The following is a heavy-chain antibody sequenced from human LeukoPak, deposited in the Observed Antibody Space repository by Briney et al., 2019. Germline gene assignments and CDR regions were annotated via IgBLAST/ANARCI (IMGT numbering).Heavy chain of an antibody. CDR2: IYYSGST. Sequence: SETLSLTCTVSGGSISSYYWSWIRQPPGKGLEWIGYIYYSGSTNYNPSLKSRVTISVDTSKNQVSLRLSSVTAADTAVYYCARLSSGYYSPLDYWGQGTLVTVSS. J-gene: IGHJ4*02. CDR1: GGSISSYY. V-gene: IGHV4-59*12. D-gene: IGHD3-22*01. CDR3: ARLSSGYYSPLDY.